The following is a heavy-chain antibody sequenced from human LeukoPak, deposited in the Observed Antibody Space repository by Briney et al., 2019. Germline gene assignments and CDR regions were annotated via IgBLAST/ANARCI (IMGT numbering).Heavy chain of an antibody. Sequence: GGSLRLSCAASGFTFSRYAMSWVRQAPGKGLGWLSAISGSGGSTYYADSVKGRFTVSRDNSKNTLYLQINTLRAEDAAVYYCAKGAGPLAAAGRATDSWGQGTLVIVSS. J-gene: IGHJ4*02. CDR1: GFTFSRYA. D-gene: IGHD6-13*01. CDR3: AKGAGPLAAAGRATDS. V-gene: IGHV3-23*01. CDR2: ISGSGGST.